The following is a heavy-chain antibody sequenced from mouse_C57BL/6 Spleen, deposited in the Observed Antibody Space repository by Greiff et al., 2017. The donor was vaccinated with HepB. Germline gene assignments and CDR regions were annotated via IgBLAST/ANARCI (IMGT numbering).Heavy chain of an antibody. CDR3: ARPRYYGSSSFDY. J-gene: IGHJ2*01. Sequence: EVQLVESGGGLVKPGGSLKLSCAASGFTFSDYGMHWVRQAPEKGLEWVAYISSGSSTIYYADTVKGRFNISRDNAKNTLFLQMTSLRSEDTAMYYCARPRYYGSSSFDYRGQGTTLTVSS. CDR1: GFTFSDYG. CDR2: ISSGSSTI. D-gene: IGHD1-1*01. V-gene: IGHV5-17*01.